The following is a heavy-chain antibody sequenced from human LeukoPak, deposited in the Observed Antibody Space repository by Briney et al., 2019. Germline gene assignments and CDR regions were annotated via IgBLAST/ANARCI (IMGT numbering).Heavy chain of an antibody. CDR2: INPNSGGT. CDR1: AYSFTFYY. J-gene: IGHJ4*02. V-gene: IGHV1-2*02. D-gene: IGHD4-17*01. CDR3: ARRAENNYGPYFDY. Sequence: ASVTLTCTCSAYSFTFYYMHWVRLAPAQGHERMGWINPNSGGTSYAHTFQDRVRITSATDISTAYLELSSLRSDDTAVYYCARRAENNYGPYFDYWGQGTLVTVSS.